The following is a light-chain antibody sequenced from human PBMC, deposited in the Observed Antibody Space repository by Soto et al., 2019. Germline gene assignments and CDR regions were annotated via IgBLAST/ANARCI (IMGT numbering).Light chain of an antibody. CDR2: DAS. CDR1: QSVSSD. J-gene: IGKJ3*01. CDR3: QQRSTWLFT. Sequence: EIVLTQSPATLSLSPGERATLSCRASQSVSSDLAGYQQKPGQAPSLLIYDASNRATGIPARFSGSGSGTDFTLTISSLEPEDFAVYYCQQRSTWLFTFGPGTKVDIK. V-gene: IGKV3-11*01.